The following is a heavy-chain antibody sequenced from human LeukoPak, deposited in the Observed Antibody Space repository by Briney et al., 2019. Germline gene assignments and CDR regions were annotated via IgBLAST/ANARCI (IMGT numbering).Heavy chain of an antibody. CDR1: GCSFSNYW. CDR2: IYPGDSET. J-gene: IGHJ4*02. V-gene: IGHV5-51*01. CDR3: ARLDSGGSCCDY. Sequence: KPGESLEISCEGSGCSFSNYWIGWVRQVRGKGLEWMGIIYPGDSETRYSPSFQGQVTISADKSISTAYLQWSSLKASDTAMFYCARLDSGGSCCDYWGQGTQVTVSS. D-gene: IGHD2-15*01.